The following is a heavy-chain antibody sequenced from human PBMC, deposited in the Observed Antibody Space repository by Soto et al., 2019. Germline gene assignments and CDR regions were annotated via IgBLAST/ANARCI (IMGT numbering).Heavy chain of an antibody. CDR3: ATLSIAARLEDY. CDR2: IYYSGST. J-gene: IGHJ4*02. V-gene: IGHV4-31*03. CDR1: GGSISSGGYY. Sequence: PSETLSLTCTVSGGSISSGGYYWSWFRQHPGKGLEWIGYIYYSGSTYYNPSLKSRVTISVDTSKNQFSLKLSSVTAADTAVYYCATLSIAARLEDYWGQGTLVTVSS. D-gene: IGHD6-6*01.